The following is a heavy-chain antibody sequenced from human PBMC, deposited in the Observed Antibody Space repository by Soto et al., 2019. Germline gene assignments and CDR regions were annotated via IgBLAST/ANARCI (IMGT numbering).Heavy chain of an antibody. CDR1: GFTFSSYG. CDR2: IWYDGSNK. V-gene: IGHV3-33*01. D-gene: IGHD4-17*01. Sequence: QVQLVESGGGVVQPGRSLRLSCAASGFTFSSYGMHWVRQAPGKGLEWVAVIWYDGSNKYYADSVKGRFTISRDNSKNTLYLQMNSLRAEDTAVYYCARGPGTVTTSGVEAYYYYMGVWGKGTTVTVSS. J-gene: IGHJ6*03. CDR3: ARGPGTVTTSGVEAYYYYMGV.